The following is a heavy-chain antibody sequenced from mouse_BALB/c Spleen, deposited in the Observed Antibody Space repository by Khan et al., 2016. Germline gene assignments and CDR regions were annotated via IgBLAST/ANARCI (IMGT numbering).Heavy chain of an antibody. CDR3: ARDGRPWFAY. CDR2: ISSGSSTI. J-gene: IGHJ3*01. V-gene: IGHV5-17*02. CDR1: GFTFSSFG. Sequence: EVELVESGGGLVQPGGSRKLSCAASGFTFSSFGMHWVRQAPEKGLEWVAYISSGSSTIYYADTVKGRFTISRDNPKNTLFLQMTSLRSEGTAMYYCARDGRPWFAYWGQGTLVTVSA. D-gene: IGHD2-12*01.